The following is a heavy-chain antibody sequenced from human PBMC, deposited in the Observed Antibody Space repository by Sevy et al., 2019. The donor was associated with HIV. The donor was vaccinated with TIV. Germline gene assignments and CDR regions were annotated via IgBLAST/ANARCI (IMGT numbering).Heavy chain of an antibody. J-gene: IGHJ6*03. D-gene: IGHD3-10*01. CDR3: ARARVFMVRGVPRNYYYYMDV. CDR1: GFTFSSYS. V-gene: IGHV3-21*01. Sequence: GGSLRLSCAASGFTFSSYSMNWVRQAPGKGLEWLSSISSSSSYIYYADSVKGRFTISRDNAKNSLYLQMNSLRAEDTAVYYCARARVFMVRGVPRNYYYYMDVWGKGTTVTVSS. CDR2: ISSSSSYI.